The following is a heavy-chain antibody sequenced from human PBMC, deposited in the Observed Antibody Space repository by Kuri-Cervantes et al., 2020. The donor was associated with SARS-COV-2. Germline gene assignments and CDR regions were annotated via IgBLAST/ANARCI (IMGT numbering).Heavy chain of an antibody. J-gene: IGHJ6*02. CDR1: GDTFTGYY. CDR2: INPNSGGT. CDR3: AEGPPYGMDV. Sequence: ASVKVSCKASGDTFTGYYMHWVRQAPGQGLEWMGWINPNSGGTNYAKKFQGRVAMTRDTSISTAYMELSRLRSDDTAAYYCAEGPPYGMDVWGQGTTVTVSS. V-gene: IGHV1-2*02.